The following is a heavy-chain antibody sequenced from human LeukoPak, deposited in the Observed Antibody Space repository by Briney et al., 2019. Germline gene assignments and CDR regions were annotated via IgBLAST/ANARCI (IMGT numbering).Heavy chain of an antibody. CDR1: GFTFSSYS. V-gene: IGHV3-21*01. Sequence: GGSLRLSCAASGFTFSSYSMNWVRQAPGKGLEWVSSISSSSSYIYYAHSVKGRFTISRDNDKNSLYLHMKTLRAEDTGVYFCARNTTMVGGLSGLGGQGTLVTVSS. CDR3: ARNTTMVGGLSGL. CDR2: ISSSSSYI. D-gene: IGHD3-10*01. J-gene: IGHJ4*02.